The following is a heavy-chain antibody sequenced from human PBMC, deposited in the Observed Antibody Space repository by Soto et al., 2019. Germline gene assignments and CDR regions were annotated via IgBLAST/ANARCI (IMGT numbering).Heavy chain of an antibody. CDR3: ARGPSIAYYDFWSGYYTSPYYYGMDV. CDR1: GGSISSYY. V-gene: IGHV4-59*01. CDR2: IYYSGST. D-gene: IGHD3-3*01. Sequence: SETLSLTCTVSGGSISSYYWSWIRQPPGKGLEWIGYIYYSGSTNYNPSLKSRVTISVDTSKNQFSLKLSSVTAADTAVYYCARGPSIAYYDFWSGYYTSPYYYGMDVWGQGIPVTVSS. J-gene: IGHJ6*02.